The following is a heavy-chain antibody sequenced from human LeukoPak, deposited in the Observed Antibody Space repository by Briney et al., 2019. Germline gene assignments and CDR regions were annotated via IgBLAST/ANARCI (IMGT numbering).Heavy chain of an antibody. CDR2: INHTGRT. V-gene: IGHV4-34*01. D-gene: IGHD3-10*01. J-gene: IGHJ4*02. CDR1: GGSFSANY. CDR3: ARVLSAMIRGTYYFDY. Sequence: SETLSLTCAVSGGSFSANYWSWIRQPPGEGPEWIGEINHTGRTNYNPSLKSRVTISVDMSKNQFSLKLSSVTAADTAVYYCARVLSAMIRGTYYFDYWGQGTLATVSS.